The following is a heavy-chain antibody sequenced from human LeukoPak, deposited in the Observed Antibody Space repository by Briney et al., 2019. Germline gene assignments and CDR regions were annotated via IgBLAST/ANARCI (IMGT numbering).Heavy chain of an antibody. CDR3: ARRLPPQNGNDAFDI. CDR1: GGSISSFY. Sequence: PSETLSLTCTVSGGSISSFYWSWIRQPPGKGLEWIGYISYSGSTNYNPSLKSRVTISVDTSKNQFSLKLSSVTAADTAVYYCARRLPPQNGNDAFDIWGQGTMVTVSS. D-gene: IGHD1-1*01. CDR2: ISYSGST. V-gene: IGHV4-59*08. J-gene: IGHJ3*02.